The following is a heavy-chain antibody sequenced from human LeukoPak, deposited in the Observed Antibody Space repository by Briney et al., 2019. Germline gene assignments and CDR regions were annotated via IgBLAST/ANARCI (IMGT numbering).Heavy chain of an antibody. CDR1: GYTFTSYY. CDR2: INPSGGST. V-gene: IGHV1-46*01. CDR3: ARGRYQWEYYYYYMDV. Sequence: ASVKVSCKASGYTFTSYYMHWVRQAPGQGLEWMGIINPSGGSTSYAQKFQGRVTMTRDTSTSTVYMELSSLRSEDTAVYYCARGRYQWEYYYYYMDVWGKGTTVTVSS. D-gene: IGHD1-26*01. J-gene: IGHJ6*03.